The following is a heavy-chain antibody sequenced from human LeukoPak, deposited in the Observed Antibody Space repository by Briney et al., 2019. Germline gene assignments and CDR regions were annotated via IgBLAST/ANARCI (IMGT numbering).Heavy chain of an antibody. V-gene: IGHV1-46*01. D-gene: IGHD5/OR15-5a*01. CDR3: ARGDRVRFYAESAFDI. J-gene: IGHJ3*02. CDR2: SNPTCGSS. CDR1: GYTFTSYY. Sequence: GASVKVSCKASGYTFTSYYMHAVRQPPGQGLDGMGLSNPTCGSSGYVQKFQDRVTMTRDTSSSTVYMSLSSQTASDTAGYYCARGDRVRFYAESAFDIWGQGRMVSVCS.